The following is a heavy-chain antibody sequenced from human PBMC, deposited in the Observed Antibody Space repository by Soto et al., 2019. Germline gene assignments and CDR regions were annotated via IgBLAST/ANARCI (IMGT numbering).Heavy chain of an antibody. D-gene: IGHD2-21*01. CDR1: GGTFSSYA. V-gene: IGHV1-69*01. CDR3: ARSLPRAYCGGDCYGY. Sequence: QVQLVQSGAEVKKPGSSVKVSCKASGGTFSSYAISWVRQAPGQGLEWMGGIIPIFGTANYAQKFQGRVTITADESTSTAYMELSSLRSEDMAVYYCARSLPRAYCGGDCYGYWGQGTLVTVSS. J-gene: IGHJ4*02. CDR2: IIPIFGTA.